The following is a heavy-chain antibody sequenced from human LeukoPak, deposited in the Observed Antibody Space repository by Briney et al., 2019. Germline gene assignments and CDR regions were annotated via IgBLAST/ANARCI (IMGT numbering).Heavy chain of an antibody. V-gene: IGHV4-31*03. CDR3: ARFRYCSSTSCYRAHNWFDP. CDR1: GGSISSGGYY. Sequence: SQTLSLACTISGGSISSGGYYWSWIRQHPGKGLEWIGYIYYSGSTYYNPSLKSRVTISVDTSKNQFSLKLSSVTAADTAVYYCARFRYCSSTSCYRAHNWFDPWSQGTLVTVSS. D-gene: IGHD2-2*01. J-gene: IGHJ5*02. CDR2: IYYSGST.